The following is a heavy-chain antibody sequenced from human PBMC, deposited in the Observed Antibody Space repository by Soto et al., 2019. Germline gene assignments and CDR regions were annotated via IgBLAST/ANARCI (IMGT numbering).Heavy chain of an antibody. CDR1: GGSISSSSYY. V-gene: IGHV4-39*01. Sequence: QLQLQESGPGLVKPSETLPLTCTVSGGSISSSSYYWGWIRQPPGKGLEWIGSIYYSGSTYYNPSLKSRVTISVDTSKNQFSLKLSSVTAADTAVYYCARLSSGSLVFDLWGRGTLVTVSS. CDR3: ARLSSGSLVFDL. CDR2: IYYSGST. D-gene: IGHD2-15*01. J-gene: IGHJ2*01.